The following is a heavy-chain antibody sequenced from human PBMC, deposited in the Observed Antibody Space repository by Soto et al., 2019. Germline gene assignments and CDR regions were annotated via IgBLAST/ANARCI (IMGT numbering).Heavy chain of an antibody. CDR1: GYTFTSYA. V-gene: IGHV1-3*01. J-gene: IGHJ4*02. D-gene: IGHD5-12*01. CDR2: IDAGNGNT. CDR3: ARGIRYRYYFDY. Sequence: ASVKVSCKASGYTFTSYAMHWVRQAPGQRLEWMGWIDAGNGNTKYSQKFQGRVTITRDTSASTAYMELSSLKSEDTAVYYCARGIRYRYYFDYWGQGTLVTVSS.